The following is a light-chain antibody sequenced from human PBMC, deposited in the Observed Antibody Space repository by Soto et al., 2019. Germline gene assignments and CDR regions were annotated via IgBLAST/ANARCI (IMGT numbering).Light chain of an antibody. CDR2: DVT. V-gene: IGLV2-8*01. CDR1: SSDIGGYNS. CDR3: SSFQDGNNLV. Sequence: QSVLTQSPSASGSPGQSVTISCTGTSSDIGGYNSVSWYQQHPGKAPKVMIYDVTKRPSGVPDRFSGSKSGNTASLTVSAPHPEDEDDHHCSSFQDGNNLVFGTGTKVTV. J-gene: IGLJ1*01.